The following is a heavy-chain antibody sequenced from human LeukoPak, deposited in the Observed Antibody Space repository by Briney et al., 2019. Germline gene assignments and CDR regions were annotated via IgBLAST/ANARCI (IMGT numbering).Heavy chain of an antibody. CDR3: ARRGGIAAAGYFDY. CDR1: GFTFSNYW. CDR2: VNSDGSST. V-gene: IGHV3-74*01. D-gene: IGHD6-13*01. Sequence: PGGSLRLSCAASGFTFSNYWMHWVRQAPGKGLVWVSRVNSDGSSTSYADPVKGRFTISRDNAKNSLYLQMNSLRAEDTALYYCARRGGIAAAGYFDYWGQGTLVTVSS. J-gene: IGHJ4*02.